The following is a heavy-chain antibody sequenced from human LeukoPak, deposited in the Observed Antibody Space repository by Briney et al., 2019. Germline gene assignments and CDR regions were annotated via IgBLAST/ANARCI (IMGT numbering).Heavy chain of an antibody. V-gene: IGHV4-34*12. J-gene: IGHJ4*02. Sequence: SETLSLTCAVSGGSFSGYSSSWIRHPPGKGLEWISDIIHRGSTNYNPPLTSRVSISVDKSKNQSSLKLSSVTAADTAVYYCARAVLLYFDGSYLFDFWGERTLVTVS. CDR3: ARAVLLYFDGSYLFDF. CDR1: GGSFSGYS. D-gene: IGHD3-9*01. CDR2: IIHRGST.